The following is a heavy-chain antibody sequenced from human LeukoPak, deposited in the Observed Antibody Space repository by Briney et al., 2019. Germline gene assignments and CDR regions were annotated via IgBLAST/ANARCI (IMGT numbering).Heavy chain of an antibody. V-gene: IGHV1-2*02. Sequence: ASVKVSCKASGYSFTAYYIHWVRQAPGQGLDWMAWINPLNGAARYEQKFRGRVPMTRATSISTAYMELSRLRSDDTAVYYCARDPGSGWNFDFWGQGTLVTVSS. CDR3: ARDPGSGWNFDF. J-gene: IGHJ4*02. CDR1: GYSFTAYY. CDR2: INPLNGAA. D-gene: IGHD6-19*01.